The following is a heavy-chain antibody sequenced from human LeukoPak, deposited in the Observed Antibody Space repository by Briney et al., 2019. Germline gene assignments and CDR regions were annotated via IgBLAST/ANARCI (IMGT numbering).Heavy chain of an antibody. CDR1: GGSISSGAYY. CDR2: IYYSGTT. D-gene: IGHD3-22*01. V-gene: IGHV4-31*03. CDR3: AREVADYDSSGYYSSGDWFDP. Sequence: PSENLSLTCTVSGGSISSGAYYWSRIRQHPGKGLEWIGYIYYSGTTYYNPSLKSRVTISVDTSKNHFSLKLSSVTAADTAVYYCAREVADYDSSGYYSSGDWFDPWGQGTLVTVSS. J-gene: IGHJ5*02.